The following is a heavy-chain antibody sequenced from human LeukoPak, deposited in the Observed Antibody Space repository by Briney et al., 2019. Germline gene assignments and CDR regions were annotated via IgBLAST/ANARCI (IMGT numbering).Heavy chain of an antibody. CDR1: GGTFGSYA. J-gene: IGHJ6*02. CDR3: ASVFPLTMVRGVPRNYGMDV. D-gene: IGHD3-10*01. V-gene: IGHV1-69*04. Sequence: SVKVSCKASGGTFGSYAISWVRQAPGQGLEWMGRIIPILGIANYAQKFQGRVTITADKSTSTAYMELSSLRSEDTAVYYCASVFPLTMVRGVPRNYGMDVWGQGTTVTVSS. CDR2: IIPILGIA.